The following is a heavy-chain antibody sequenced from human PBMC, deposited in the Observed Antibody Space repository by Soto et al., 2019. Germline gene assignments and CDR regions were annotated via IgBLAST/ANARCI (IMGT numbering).Heavy chain of an antibody. CDR1: GFTFTSSA. J-gene: IGHJ4*02. CDR2: IVVGSGNT. D-gene: IGHD6-13*01. Sequence: SVKVSCKASGFTFTSSAVQWVRQARGQRLEWIGWIVVGSGNTNYAQKFQERVTITRDMSTSTAYMELSSLGSDDTAVYYCAADGIAAAGDFDYWGQGTLVTVSS. CDR3: AADGIAAAGDFDY. V-gene: IGHV1-58*01.